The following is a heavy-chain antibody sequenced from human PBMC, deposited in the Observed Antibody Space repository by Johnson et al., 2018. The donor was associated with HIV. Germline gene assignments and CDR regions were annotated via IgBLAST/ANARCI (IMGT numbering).Heavy chain of an antibody. Sequence: QVQLVESGGGLVQPGGSLRLSCAASGFTFSSYSMHWVRQAPGKGLEWVAVISYDGSNKYYADSVKGRFTISRDNSKNTLYLQMSSLRVEDTAVYCCARVRINYSSSSHAFDIWGQGTMVTVSS. CDR2: ISYDGSNK. D-gene: IGHD6-6*01. J-gene: IGHJ3*02. V-gene: IGHV3-30-3*01. CDR1: GFTFSSYS. CDR3: ARVRINYSSSSHAFDI.